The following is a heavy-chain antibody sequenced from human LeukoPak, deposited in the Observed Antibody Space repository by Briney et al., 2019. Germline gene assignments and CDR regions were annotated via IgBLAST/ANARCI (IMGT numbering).Heavy chain of an antibody. D-gene: IGHD4-11*01. V-gene: IGHV3-23*01. Sequence: GESLRLSCVASGFNFSDYAMNWVRQAPGKGLEWVSAISGSGGTTHYADSVKGRFAISRDNSKNTLSLQMSHLRHEDTARYYCAKDHYSNYGNWFDPWGQGTQVIVFS. CDR1: GFNFSDYA. CDR3: AKDHYSNYGNWFDP. J-gene: IGHJ5*02. CDR2: ISGSGGTT.